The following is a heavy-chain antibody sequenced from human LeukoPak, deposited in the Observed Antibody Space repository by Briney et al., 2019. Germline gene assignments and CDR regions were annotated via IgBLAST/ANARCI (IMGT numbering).Heavy chain of an antibody. CDR1: GGSFSGYY. Sequence: PSETLSLTCAVYGGSFSGYYWSWIRQPPGKGLEWIGEINHSGSTNYNPSLKSRVTMSADTSRKQFSLKLTSVTATDTAVYYCARGTGGYRFDPWGQGILVTVSS. CDR3: ARGTGGYRFDP. V-gene: IGHV4-34*01. J-gene: IGHJ5*02. D-gene: IGHD1-1*01. CDR2: INHSGST.